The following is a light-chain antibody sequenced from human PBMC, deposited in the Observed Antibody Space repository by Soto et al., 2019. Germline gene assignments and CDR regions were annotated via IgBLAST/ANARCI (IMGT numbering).Light chain of an antibody. CDR1: QSISSD. V-gene: IGKV1-39*01. Sequence: EIQMTQSPSSLSASVGDRVTITCRASQSISSDLNWYQQKPGKAPELLIYGASTLQSGVPSRFSGSGSGRDVTLTISSLQPEDFATYHCQQSFSTRFTFGPGTKVDIK. J-gene: IGKJ3*01. CDR3: QQSFSTRFT. CDR2: GAS.